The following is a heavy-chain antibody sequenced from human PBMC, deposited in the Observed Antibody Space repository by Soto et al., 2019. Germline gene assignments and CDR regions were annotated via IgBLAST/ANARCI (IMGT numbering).Heavy chain of an antibody. CDR3: ARDIPYYDFNNWFDP. J-gene: IGHJ5*02. Sequence: GXSVKVSCKAFGFSFISYDFTWVRQAPGQGFEWMGWISAHNGNTSHGLKFQGRVTMTIDTSTSTAYMELRSLRSDDTAVYYCARDIPYYDFNNWFDPWGQGTLVTVSS. V-gene: IGHV1-18*04. CDR1: GFSFISYD. CDR2: ISAHNGNT. D-gene: IGHD3-3*01.